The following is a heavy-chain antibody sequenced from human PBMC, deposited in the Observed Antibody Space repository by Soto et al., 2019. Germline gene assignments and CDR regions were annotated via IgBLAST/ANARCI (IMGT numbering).Heavy chain of an antibody. V-gene: IGHV1-69*13. CDR3: ARDLAARGYYYYGMDV. CDR1: GGTFSSYA. J-gene: IGHJ6*01. CDR2: IIPIFGTA. Sequence: SVKVSCKASGGTFSSYAISWVRQAPGQGLEWMGGIIPIFGTANYAQKFQGRVTITADESTSTAYMELSSLRSEDTAVYYCARDLAARGYYYYGMDVWGQGTTVTVSS. D-gene: IGHD2-15*01.